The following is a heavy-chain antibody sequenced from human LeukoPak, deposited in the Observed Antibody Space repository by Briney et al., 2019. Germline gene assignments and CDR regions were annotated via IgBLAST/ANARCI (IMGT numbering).Heavy chain of an antibody. J-gene: IGHJ4*02. CDR1: GYSISSGYY. Sequence: SETLSLTCAVSGYSISSGYYWGWIRQPPGKGLEWIGSIYHNGSTYYNPSLKSRVTISVDTSKNQFSLKLSSVTAADTAVYYCARHASGYYGSGSSPPFDYWGQGTLVTVSS. CDR3: ARHASGYYGSGSSPPFDY. CDR2: IYHNGST. D-gene: IGHD3-10*01. V-gene: IGHV4-38-2*01.